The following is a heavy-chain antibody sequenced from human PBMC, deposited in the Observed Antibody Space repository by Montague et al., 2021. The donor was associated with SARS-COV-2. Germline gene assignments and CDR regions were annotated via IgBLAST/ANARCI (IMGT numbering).Heavy chain of an antibody. CDR3: ARHGLAGITIFGVVTPRGGFDI. J-gene: IGHJ3*02. CDR1: GGSISSSSYD. V-gene: IGHV4-39*01. Sequence: SETLSLTCTVSGGSISSSSYDWGWIRQPPGKGLEWIGSIYYSGSTYYNPSLKSRVTIYVDTSKNQFSLKLSSVTAADTAVYYCARHGLAGITIFGVVTPRGGFDIWGQGTMVTVSS. D-gene: IGHD3-3*01. CDR2: IYYSGST.